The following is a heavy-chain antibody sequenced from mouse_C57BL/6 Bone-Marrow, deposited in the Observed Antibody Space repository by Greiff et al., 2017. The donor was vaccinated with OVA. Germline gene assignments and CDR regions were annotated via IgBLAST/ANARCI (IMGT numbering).Heavy chain of an antibody. CDR2: IWGVGST. J-gene: IGHJ3*01. Sequence: VKLVESGPGLVAPSQSLSITCTVSGFSLTSYGVDWVRQSPGKGLEWLGVIWGVGSTNYNSALKSRLSISKDNSKSQVFLKMNGLQTDDTAMYYCARLSPWFAYWGQGTLVTVSA. CDR3: ARLSPWFAY. CDR1: GFSLTSYG. V-gene: IGHV2-6*01.